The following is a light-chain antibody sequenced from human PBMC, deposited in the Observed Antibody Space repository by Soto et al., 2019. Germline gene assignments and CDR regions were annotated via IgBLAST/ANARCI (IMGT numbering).Light chain of an antibody. Sequence: EIVWTQSPGTLSLAPGERATLSCRASQTISSSHLAWYQQKPGQAPRLLLYGASSRITGIPDRFRGSGSGTDFILPITRLEPEDFAVYYCQQYGGSPLTFGGGTNVEIK. CDR3: QQYGGSPLT. CDR2: GAS. J-gene: IGKJ4*01. V-gene: IGKV3-20*01. CDR1: QTISSSH.